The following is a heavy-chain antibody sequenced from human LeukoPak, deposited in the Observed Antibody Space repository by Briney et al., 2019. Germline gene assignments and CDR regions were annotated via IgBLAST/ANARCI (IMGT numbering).Heavy chain of an antibody. D-gene: IGHD2-2*01. V-gene: IGHV3-11*06. CDR2: ISSSSSYT. CDR3: AREGCSSTSYYSRAAFDI. J-gene: IGHJ3*02. CDR1: GFTFSDYY. Sequence: PGGSLRLSCAASGFTFSDYYMSWIRQAPGKGLEWVSYISSSSSYTNYADSVKGRFTISRDNAKNSLYLQMNSLRAEDTAVYYCAREGCSSTSYYSRAAFDIWGQGTMVTVSS.